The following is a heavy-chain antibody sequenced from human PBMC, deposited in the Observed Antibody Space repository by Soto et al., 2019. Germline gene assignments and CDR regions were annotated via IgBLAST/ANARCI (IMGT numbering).Heavy chain of an antibody. J-gene: IGHJ6*02. Sequence: TLSLTCTVSGGSISSGGYYWSWIRQHPGKGLEWIGYIYYSGSTYYNPSLKSRVIISVDTSKNQFSLKLSSVTAADTAVYYCARDSDDFSHGEGPRLDVWGQGTTVTV. CDR3: ARDSDDFSHGEGPRLDV. CDR2: IYYSGST. CDR1: GGSISSGGYY. V-gene: IGHV4-31*03. D-gene: IGHD3-3*01.